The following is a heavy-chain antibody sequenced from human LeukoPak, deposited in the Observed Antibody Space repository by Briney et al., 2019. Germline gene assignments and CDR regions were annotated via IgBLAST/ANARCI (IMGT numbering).Heavy chain of an antibody. CDR3: ARMAWGAMDH. D-gene: IGHD3-16*01. V-gene: IGHV3-21*04. Sequence: PGGSLRLSCAASGFTFSNCAMSWVRQAPGKGLEWVSSISSSSSYIYYADSVKGRFTISRDNAKNSLYLQMNSLRAEDTAVYYCARMAWGAMDHWGQGTLVTVSS. CDR2: ISSSSSYI. CDR1: GFTFSNCA. J-gene: IGHJ4*02.